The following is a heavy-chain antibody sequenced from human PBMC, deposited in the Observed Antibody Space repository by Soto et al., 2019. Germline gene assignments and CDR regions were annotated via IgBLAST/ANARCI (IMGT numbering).Heavy chain of an antibody. CDR1: GYSFTSYW. CDR3: ARHMLGYCSSTSCYTTQFYYYYGMDV. CDR2: IYPGDSDT. J-gene: IGHJ6*02. D-gene: IGHD2-2*02. Sequence: GESLKISCKGSGYSFTSYWIGWVRQMPGKGLEWMGIIYPGDSDTRYSPSFQGRVTISADKSISTAYLQWSSLKASDTAMYYCARHMLGYCSSTSCYTTQFYYYYGMDVWGQGTTVTVSS. V-gene: IGHV5-51*01.